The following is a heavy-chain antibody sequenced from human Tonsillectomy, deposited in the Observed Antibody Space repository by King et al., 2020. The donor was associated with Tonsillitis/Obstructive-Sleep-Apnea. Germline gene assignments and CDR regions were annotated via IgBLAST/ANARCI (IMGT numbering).Heavy chain of an antibody. V-gene: IGHV1-18*01. Sequence: QLVQSGAEVKKPGASVKVSCKASGYTFTSYGISWVRQAPGQGLEWMGWISAYNGNTNYAQKLQGRVTMTTDTSTSTAYMELRSLRSDDTAVYYCARWRFVVVPAAIRFAAKDAFDIWGQGTMVTVSS. D-gene: IGHD2-2*02. CDR1: GYTFTSYG. J-gene: IGHJ3*02. CDR3: ARWRFVVVPAAIRFAAKDAFDI. CDR2: ISAYNGNT.